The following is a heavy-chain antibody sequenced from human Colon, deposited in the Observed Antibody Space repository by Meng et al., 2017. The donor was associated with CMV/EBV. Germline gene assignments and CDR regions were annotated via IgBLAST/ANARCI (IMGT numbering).Heavy chain of an antibody. J-gene: IGHJ4*02. CDR3: AKEPHFDY. Sequence: EVHLVESGGGLVKPGGSLRLSCAASAFTFSDSWMSWVRQVPGKGLEWVGRIKSRFHGGTTDYAAPVKGRFVISRDDSRNILYLQMNGLQSEDTAMYYCAKEPHFDYWGQGALVTVSS. CDR2: IKSRFHGGTT. D-gene: IGHD1-14*01. V-gene: IGHV3-15*01. CDR1: AFTFSDSW.